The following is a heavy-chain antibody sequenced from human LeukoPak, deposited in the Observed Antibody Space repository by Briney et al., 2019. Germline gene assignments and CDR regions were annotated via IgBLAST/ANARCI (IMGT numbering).Heavy chain of an antibody. CDR1: GFTFSGSA. CDR3: ARDRGSGWSRAAFDN. D-gene: IGHD6-19*01. V-gene: IGHV3-53*01. Sequence: GGSLRLSCAASGFTFSGSAMHWVRQAPGKGLECVSVIYSGGSTYYADSVKGRFTISRDNSKNTLYLQMNSLRAEDTAVYYCARDRGSGWSRAAFDNWGQGTLVTVSS. CDR2: IYSGGST. J-gene: IGHJ4*02.